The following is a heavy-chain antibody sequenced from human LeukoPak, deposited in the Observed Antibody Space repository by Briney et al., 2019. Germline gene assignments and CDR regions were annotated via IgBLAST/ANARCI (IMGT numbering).Heavy chain of an antibody. D-gene: IGHD3-16*01. V-gene: IGHV1-2*04. CDR3: ARGGAVLGTKYNWFDP. Sequence: ASVKVSCKASGYTFTGYYMHWVRQAPGQGLEWMGWINPNSGGTNYAQKFQGWVTMTRDTSISTAYMELSRLRSDDTAVYYCARGGAVLGTKYNWFDPWGQGTLVTVSS. J-gene: IGHJ5*02. CDR2: INPNSGGT. CDR1: GYTFTGYY.